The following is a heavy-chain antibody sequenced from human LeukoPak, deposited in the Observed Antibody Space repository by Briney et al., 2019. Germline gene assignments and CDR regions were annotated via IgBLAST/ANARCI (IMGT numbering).Heavy chain of an antibody. V-gene: IGHV4-34*01. CDR3: ARAGGYGLIDY. CDR2: INHSGST. Sequence: SETLSLTCAVYGGSFSGYYWSWIRQPPGMGLEWIGEINHSGSTNYNPSLKSRVTISVDTSKNQFSLKVGSMTAADTAVYYCARAGGYGLIDYWGQGTMVTVSS. J-gene: IGHJ4*02. D-gene: IGHD5-18*01. CDR1: GGSFSGYY.